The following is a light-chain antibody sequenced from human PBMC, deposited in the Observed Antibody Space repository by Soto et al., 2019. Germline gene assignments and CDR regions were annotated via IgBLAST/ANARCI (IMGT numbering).Light chain of an antibody. V-gene: IGKV1-5*03. Sequence: DIQMTQSPSTLSASVGDRVTITCRASQSITGWLAWFQQKPGKAPKLLISKASRLESGVPSRFSGSGSGTEFTLSIGGLQPDDFATYYCQQYNPYSPWTFGQGTKVEIK. CDR1: QSITGW. CDR2: KAS. CDR3: QQYNPYSPWT. J-gene: IGKJ1*01.